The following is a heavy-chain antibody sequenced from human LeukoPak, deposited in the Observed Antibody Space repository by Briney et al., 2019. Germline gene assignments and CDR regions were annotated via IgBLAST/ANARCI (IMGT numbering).Heavy chain of an antibody. D-gene: IGHD3-16*01. V-gene: IGHV4-38-2*01. Sequence: PSETLSLTCAVSGYSLVKNYYWGWIRQPPGKGLEWIGRIYGTGSTSYNPSLMNRVTMSVDTSKNHFSLKLTSVTAADTAVYYCARYDSRGSASTRFDYWGQGILVTISS. J-gene: IGHJ4*02. CDR2: IYGTGST. CDR3: ARYDSRGSASTRFDY. CDR1: GYSLVKNYY.